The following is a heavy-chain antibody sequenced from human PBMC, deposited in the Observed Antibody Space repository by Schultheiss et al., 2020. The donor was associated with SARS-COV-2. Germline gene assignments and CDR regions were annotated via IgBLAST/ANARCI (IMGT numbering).Heavy chain of an antibody. D-gene: IGHD4-11*01. J-gene: IGHJ4*02. Sequence: GSLRLSCTVSGVSISSYCWNWIRQPPGKGLEWIGFIHDSGSTNYNPSLKSRLTMSVDTNKNHFSLRLGSVTAADTAVYHCVGPYRVRLDYWGQGILVTVSS. CDR2: IHDSGST. CDR1: GVSISSYC. CDR3: VGPYRVRLDY. V-gene: IGHV4-59*01.